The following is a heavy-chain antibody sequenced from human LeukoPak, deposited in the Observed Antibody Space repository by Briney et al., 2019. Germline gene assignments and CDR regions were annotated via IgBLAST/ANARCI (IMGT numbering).Heavy chain of an antibody. CDR1: GFTFTNYW. Sequence: GGSLRLSCAASGFTFTNYWMSWVRQAPGKGLELVANIKQDRSEKYYVDSVKGRFTISRDNAKNSLYLQMNSLRAEDTAVYYCARDWYNNSDAFDLWGQGTMVTVSS. V-gene: IGHV3-7*01. D-gene: IGHD4-11*01. CDR2: IKQDRSEK. CDR3: ARDWYNNSDAFDL. J-gene: IGHJ3*01.